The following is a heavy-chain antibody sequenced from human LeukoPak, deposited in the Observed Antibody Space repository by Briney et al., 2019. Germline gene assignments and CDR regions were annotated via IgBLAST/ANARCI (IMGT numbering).Heavy chain of an antibody. D-gene: IGHD3-9*01. Sequence: GESLKISCKGSGYSFTSYWISWVRQMPGKGLEWMGRIDPSDSYTNYSPSFQGHVTISADKSISTAYLQWSSLKASDTAMYYCARLDDILTGYRPPSTPHDYGMDVWGQGTTVTVSS. CDR3: ARLDDILTGYRPPSTPHDYGMDV. CDR1: GYSFTSYW. CDR2: IDPSDSYT. J-gene: IGHJ6*02. V-gene: IGHV5-10-1*01.